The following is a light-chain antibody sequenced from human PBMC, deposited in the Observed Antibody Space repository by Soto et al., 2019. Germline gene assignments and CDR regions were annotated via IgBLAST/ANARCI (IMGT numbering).Light chain of an antibody. CDR2: DAS. V-gene: IGKV3-11*01. CDR1: QSVFSY. J-gene: IGKJ1*01. CDR3: QHYNNWLTWT. Sequence: EIVLTQSPSTLSLSPGERATLSCRASQSVFSYLAWYQHKPGQAPRLFIYDASNRATGIPARFSGSGSGTDFTLTISSLEPEDFAVYYCQHYNNWLTWTFGQGTKVDIK.